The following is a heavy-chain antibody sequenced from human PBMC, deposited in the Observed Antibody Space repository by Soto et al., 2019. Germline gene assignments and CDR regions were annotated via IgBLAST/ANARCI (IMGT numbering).Heavy chain of an antibody. D-gene: IGHD6-13*01. CDR2: ISYDGDNK. Sequence: QVQLVESGGGVVQPGRSLRLSCAASGFTFSNYGMHWVRQAPGKGLEWVAVISYDGDNKYYADSVKGRFTISRDNSKNTLYLQMNSLRAEDTAVYYCAKDRGIAADGNRYYFDYWGQGTLVTVSS. CDR3: AKDRGIAADGNRYYFDY. V-gene: IGHV3-30*18. J-gene: IGHJ4*02. CDR1: GFTFSNYG.